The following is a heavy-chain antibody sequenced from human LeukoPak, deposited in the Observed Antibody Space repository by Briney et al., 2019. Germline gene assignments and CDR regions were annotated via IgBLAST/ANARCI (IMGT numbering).Heavy chain of an antibody. CDR1: GFTFSSYS. D-gene: IGHD2-21*01. CDR2: ISSSSSYI. CDR3: ARGISQRTTHAFDI. V-gene: IGHV3-21*01. J-gene: IGHJ3*02. Sequence: GGSLTLSCAASGFTFSSYSMSWVRQAPGRGLEWVSSISSSSSYIYYADSVKGRFTISRDNAKNSLYLQMNSLRAEDTAVYYCARGISQRTTHAFDIWGQGTMVTVSS.